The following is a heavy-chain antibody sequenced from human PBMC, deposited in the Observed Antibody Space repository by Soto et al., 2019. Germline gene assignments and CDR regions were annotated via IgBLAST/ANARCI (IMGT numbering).Heavy chain of an antibody. Sequence: PSPTLSLTYALSGDSVSRTTAAWNWIRSSPSRGLEWLGRTYYRSNWRHDYAVSVKSRITVNPDTSRNHFSLQLNSVTPDDTAVYYCARGVAGSGFDLWGQGTLVTVSS. CDR1: GDSVSRTTAA. CDR3: ARGVAGSGFDL. CDR2: TYYRSNWRH. D-gene: IGHD6-19*01. J-gene: IGHJ4*02. V-gene: IGHV6-1*01.